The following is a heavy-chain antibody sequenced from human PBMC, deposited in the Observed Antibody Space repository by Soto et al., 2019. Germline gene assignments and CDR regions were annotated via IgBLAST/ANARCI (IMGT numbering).Heavy chain of an antibody. CDR1: GDSISSGPYS. CDR3: AKRGSGSYFDY. J-gene: IGHJ4*02. D-gene: IGHD1-26*01. Sequence: ETLSLTCTVSGDSISSGPYSWGWVRQAPGKGLEWVSVISGSGDSTYYADSVKGRFTISRDNSKNTLYLQMNSLRAEDTSVYYCAKRGSGSYFDYWGQGTLVTSPQ. V-gene: IGHV3-23*01. CDR2: ISGSGDST.